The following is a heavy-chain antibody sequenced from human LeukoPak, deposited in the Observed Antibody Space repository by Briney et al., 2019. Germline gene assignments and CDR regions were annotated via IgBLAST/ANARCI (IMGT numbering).Heavy chain of an antibody. D-gene: IGHD4-17*01. CDR1: GFPFSSYG. CDR2: IRYDGSNK. V-gene: IGHV3-30*02. Sequence: GGSLRLSCAASGFPFSSYGMHWVRQAPGKGLDWVAFIRYDGSNKFYSDSVRGRFTISRDNSKSTLYIQMNSLRPEDTAVYYCAREDGWGQGTLVTVSS. CDR3: AREDG. J-gene: IGHJ4*02.